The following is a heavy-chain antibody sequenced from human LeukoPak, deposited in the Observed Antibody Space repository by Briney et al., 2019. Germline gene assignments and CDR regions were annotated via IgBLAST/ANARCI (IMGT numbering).Heavy chain of an antibody. CDR3: ARLPAAINGYFDP. Sequence: GGSLRLSCAASGFTFSNYAMSWVRQAPGKGLEWVSSISGTGGTTYYGDSVKGRFTISRDNSKNTLYLQMNSLRAEDTAVYYCARLPAAINGYFDPWGQRTLVTVSS. D-gene: IGHD2-2*01. CDR2: ISGTGGTT. CDR1: GFTFSNYA. J-gene: IGHJ5*02. V-gene: IGHV3-23*01.